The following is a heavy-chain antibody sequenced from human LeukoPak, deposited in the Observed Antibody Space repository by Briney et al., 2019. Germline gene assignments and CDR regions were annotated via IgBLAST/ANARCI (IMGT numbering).Heavy chain of an antibody. CDR2: IYDSGGT. D-gene: IGHD6-19*01. V-gene: IGHV4-4*02. Sequence: SETLSLTCAVSGASSGNWWSWVRQPPGRGLEWIGEIYDSGGTNYNPSLKSRVTISVDKSKNQFSLKMTSVTAADTGIYYCARPYRSDWFGVFHIWGQGTMVTVSS. CDR3: ARPYRSDWFGVFHI. J-gene: IGHJ3*02. CDR1: GASSGNW.